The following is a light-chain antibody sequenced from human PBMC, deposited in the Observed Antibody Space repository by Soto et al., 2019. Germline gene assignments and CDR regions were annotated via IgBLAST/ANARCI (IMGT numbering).Light chain of an antibody. Sequence: EIVLTQSPATLSLSPGERATLSCRASQSITSYYLAWYQQKPGQAPRLLIYGASSRATGIPDRFSGSGSGTDFTLTISGLEPEDGAVYYCHQYGSSPPTFGQGTKLEIK. V-gene: IGKV3-20*01. CDR2: GAS. CDR1: QSITSYY. J-gene: IGKJ2*01. CDR3: HQYGSSPPT.